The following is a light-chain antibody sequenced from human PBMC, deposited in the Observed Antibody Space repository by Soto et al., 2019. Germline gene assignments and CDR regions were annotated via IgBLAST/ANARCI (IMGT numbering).Light chain of an antibody. V-gene: IGKV3-20*01. CDR1: QSVNSNY. J-gene: IGKJ5*01. CDR2: GVS. CDR3: QQYGSSPYT. Sequence: EIVFTQSPCTLSFSPGERATLSCRASQSVNSNYLAWHQQKPGQAPRLLIYGVSSRATGIPDRFSGSGSGTDFTLTISRLEPEDFAVYYCQQYGSSPYTFGQGTRLEIK.